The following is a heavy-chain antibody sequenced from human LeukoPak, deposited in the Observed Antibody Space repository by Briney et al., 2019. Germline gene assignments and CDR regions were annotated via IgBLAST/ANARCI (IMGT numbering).Heavy chain of an antibody. CDR3: SSGGYYTSTSCYGVY. J-gene: IGHJ4*02. V-gene: IGHV3-73*01. CDR1: GCTFSGSA. Sequence: GWSLTLSCAATGCTFSGSAWHELRQASGKGLAWVGLIKSKDNNFATGYTACVRGRFTIPRDGLQYTVSLDINTLKTEDTGVLYCSSGGYYTSTSCYGVYWGQGTLVTVSS. CDR2: IKSKDNNFAT. D-gene: IGHD2-2*01.